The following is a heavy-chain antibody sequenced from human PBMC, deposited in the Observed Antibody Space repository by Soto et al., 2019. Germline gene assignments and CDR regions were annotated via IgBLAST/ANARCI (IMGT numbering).Heavy chain of an antibody. CDR3: ATDLECLYCKDYGLDV. CDR2: INPNSGDT. Sequence: ASVKVSCKTSGYTFTGYYLYWVRQAPGQGLEWMGWINPNSGDTKYAQNFQGRVTITRDTSITTAYMELSSLRSDDTAVYFCATDLECLYCKDYGLDVWGQGTTVTVS. CDR1: GYTFTGYY. V-gene: IGHV1-2*02. J-gene: IGHJ6*02. D-gene: IGHD3-3*01.